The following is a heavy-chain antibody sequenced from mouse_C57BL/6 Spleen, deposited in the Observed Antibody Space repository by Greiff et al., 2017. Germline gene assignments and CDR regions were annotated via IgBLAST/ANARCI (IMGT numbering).Heavy chain of an antibody. CDR3: ARWGTTVENYAMDY. CDR1: GYTFTSYW. CDR2: IYPGSGST. Sequence: QVQLQQPGAELVKPGASVKMSCKASGYTFTSYWITWVKQRPGQGLEWIGDIYPGSGSTNYNEKFKSKATLTVDTSSSTAYMQLSSLTSEDSAVYYCARWGTTVENYAMDYWGQGTSVTVSS. V-gene: IGHV1-55*01. J-gene: IGHJ4*01. D-gene: IGHD1-1*01.